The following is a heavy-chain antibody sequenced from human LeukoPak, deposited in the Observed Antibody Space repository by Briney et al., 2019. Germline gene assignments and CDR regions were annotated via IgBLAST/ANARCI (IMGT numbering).Heavy chain of an antibody. CDR3: ARGRYQLLLNWFDP. Sequence: SETLSLTCTVSGGSISSYYWSWIRQPPGKGLEWIGYIYYSGSTNYNPSLKSRVTISVDTSKNQFSLKLSSVTAADTAVYYCARGRYQLLLNWFDPWGQGTLVTVSS. V-gene: IGHV4-59*01. CDR2: IYYSGST. D-gene: IGHD2-2*01. CDR1: GGSISSYY. J-gene: IGHJ5*02.